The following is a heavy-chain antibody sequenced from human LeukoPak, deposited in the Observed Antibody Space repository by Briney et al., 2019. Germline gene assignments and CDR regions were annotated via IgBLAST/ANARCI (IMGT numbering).Heavy chain of an antibody. D-gene: IGHD2-2*02. V-gene: IGHV3-23*01. CDR2: ISGSGGST. J-gene: IGHJ4*02. CDR1: GFTFSSYA. Sequence: GGSLRLSCAASGFTFSSYAMSWVRQAPGKGLEWVSAISGSGGSTYYADSVKGRFTISRDNSKNTLYLQMNSLRAEDTAVYYCAKEWAYCSSTSCYTTLDYWGQGTLVTVSS. CDR3: AKEWAYCSSTSCYTTLDY.